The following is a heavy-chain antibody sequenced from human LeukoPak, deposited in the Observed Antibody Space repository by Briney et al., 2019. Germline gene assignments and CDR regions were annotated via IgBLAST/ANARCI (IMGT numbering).Heavy chain of an antibody. Sequence: PGGSLRLSCAASGFTFSNYEMNWVRQAPGKGLEWVANIKKDGSEKYYVDSVKGRFTISRDNAKTSLYLLMNSLRAEDTAVYYCARDRGGYSYGPYDYWGQGTLVTVSS. CDR3: ARDRGGYSYGPYDY. D-gene: IGHD5-18*01. CDR1: GFTFSNYE. V-gene: IGHV3-7*01. J-gene: IGHJ4*02. CDR2: IKKDGSEK.